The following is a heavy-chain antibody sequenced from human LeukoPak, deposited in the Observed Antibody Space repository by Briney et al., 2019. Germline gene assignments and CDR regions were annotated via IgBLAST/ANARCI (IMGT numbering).Heavy chain of an antibody. J-gene: IGHJ4*02. CDR3: ARGDHYDVLTGFQTPSHLSDY. CDR1: GYTFTGYY. V-gene: IGHV1-2*02. D-gene: IGHD3-9*01. CDR2: INPNSGGT. Sequence: ASVRVSCKASGYTFTGYYVHWVRQAPGQGLEWMGWINPNSGGTNYAQKFQGRVTMTRDTSISTAYMELSRLRSDDTAVYYCARGDHYDVLTGFQTPSHLSDYWGQGTLVTASS.